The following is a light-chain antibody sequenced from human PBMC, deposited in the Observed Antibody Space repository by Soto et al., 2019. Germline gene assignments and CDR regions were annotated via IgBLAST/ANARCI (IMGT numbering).Light chain of an antibody. J-gene: IGLJ2*01. V-gene: IGLV1-40*01. CDR1: AFNVGEGFT. CDR2: NNN. CDR3: QSYDSSLSGVV. Sequence: QSVLTQPPSVSGATGQRVVVSCNGTAFNVGEGFTVHWYQQLPGTAPKLLIYNNNRRPSGVPERFSGSRSDTSASLAIDGLQAEDEAHYDCQSYDSSLSGVVFGGGTKLTVL.